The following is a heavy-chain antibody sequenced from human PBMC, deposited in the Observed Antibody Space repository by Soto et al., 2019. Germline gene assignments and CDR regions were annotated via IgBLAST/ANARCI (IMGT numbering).Heavy chain of an antibody. CDR3: TTDSYSTMIEVRFDY. D-gene: IGHD3-22*01. V-gene: IGHV3-15*07. CDR2: IKSKALGGTT. CDR1: GFAFSSAW. J-gene: IGHJ4*01. Sequence: LRLSCPGSGFAFSSAWINWVRHVPGKGLEWVGRIKSKALGGTTDFAAPVRGRFAITRDDSRNVAYMQMNSLYTEDTAVYYCTTDSYSTMIEVRFDYWGHGTLVTVSS.